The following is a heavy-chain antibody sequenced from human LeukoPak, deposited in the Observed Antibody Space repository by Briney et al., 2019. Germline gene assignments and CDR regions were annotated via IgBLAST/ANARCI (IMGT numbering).Heavy chain of an antibody. Sequence: ASVKVSCKASGYTFTSYGISWVRQAPGQGLEWMGWISAYNGNTNYAQKLQGRVTMTTDTSTSTAYMELRSLRSDDTAVYYCAREVSSGWYSPYYYYYMDAWGKGTTVTISS. CDR1: GYTFTSYG. J-gene: IGHJ6*03. CDR3: AREVSSGWYSPYYYYYMDA. CDR2: ISAYNGNT. D-gene: IGHD6-19*01. V-gene: IGHV1-18*01.